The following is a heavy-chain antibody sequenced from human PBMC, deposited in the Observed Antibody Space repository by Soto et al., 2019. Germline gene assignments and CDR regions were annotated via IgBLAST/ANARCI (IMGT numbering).Heavy chain of an antibody. Sequence: PGGSLRLSCAASGFTFSNAWMSWVRQAPGKGLEWVGRIKSKTDGGTTDYAAPVKGRFTISRDDSKNTLYLQMNSLKTEDTAVYYCTTAPVLLWFGEWSVGFDYWGQGTLVTVSS. D-gene: IGHD3-10*01. CDR1: GFTFSNAW. J-gene: IGHJ4*02. V-gene: IGHV3-15*01. CDR3: TTAPVLLWFGEWSVGFDY. CDR2: IKSKTDGGTT.